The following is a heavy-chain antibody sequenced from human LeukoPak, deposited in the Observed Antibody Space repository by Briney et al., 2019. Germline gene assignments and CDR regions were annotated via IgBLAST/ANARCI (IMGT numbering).Heavy chain of an antibody. CDR1: GFTFSSYG. J-gene: IGHJ3*02. Sequence: GGSLRLSCAASGFTFSSYGMHWVRQAPGKGLEWVAVISYDGSNKYYADSVKGRFTVSRDNSKNTLYLQMNSLRAEDTAVYYCAREVFQSGYVSEAFDIWGQGTMVTVSS. D-gene: IGHD3-16*01. CDR2: ISYDGSNK. V-gene: IGHV3-30*03. CDR3: AREVFQSGYVSEAFDI.